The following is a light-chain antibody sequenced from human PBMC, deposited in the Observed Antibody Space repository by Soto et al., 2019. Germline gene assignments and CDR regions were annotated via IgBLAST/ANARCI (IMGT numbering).Light chain of an antibody. Sequence: EIVLTQSPGTLSLSPGERATLSCRASQSVSSSYLAWYQQKPGQAPRLLIYGASSRATGIPDRFSGSGSGTHSTVPSSILEPEDFAGYFCQQYGSSPRFTFGPGTKVDIK. V-gene: IGKV3-20*01. CDR1: QSVSSSY. CDR2: GAS. CDR3: QQYGSSPRFT. J-gene: IGKJ3*01.